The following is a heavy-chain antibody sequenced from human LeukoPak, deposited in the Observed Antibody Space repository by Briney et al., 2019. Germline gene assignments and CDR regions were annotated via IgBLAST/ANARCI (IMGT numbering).Heavy chain of an antibody. CDR1: GYTFTSYG. J-gene: IGHJ4*02. Sequence: ASVKVSCKASGYTFTSYGISWVRQAPGQGLEWMGWISAYNGNTNYAQKLQGRVTMTTDTSTSTAYMEPRSLRSDDTAVYYCARDPSVDTAIGFDYWGQGTLVTVSS. CDR3: ARDPSVDTAIGFDY. D-gene: IGHD5-18*01. V-gene: IGHV1-18*04. CDR2: ISAYNGNT.